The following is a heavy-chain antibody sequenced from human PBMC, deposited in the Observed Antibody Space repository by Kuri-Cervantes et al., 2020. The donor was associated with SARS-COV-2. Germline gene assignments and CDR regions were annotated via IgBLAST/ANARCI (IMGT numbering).Heavy chain of an antibody. CDR3: AGHRRWGSIVARPGYFDY. V-gene: IGHV4-39*01. J-gene: IGHJ4*02. CDR1: GGSISSSSYY. Sequence: SETLSLTCTVSGGSISSSSYYWGWIRQPPGKGLEWIGSIYYSGSTYYNPSLKSRVTISVDTSKNQFSLKLSSVTAADTAVYYCAGHRRWGSIVARPGYFDYWGQGTLVTVSS. D-gene: IGHD6-6*01. CDR2: IYYSGST.